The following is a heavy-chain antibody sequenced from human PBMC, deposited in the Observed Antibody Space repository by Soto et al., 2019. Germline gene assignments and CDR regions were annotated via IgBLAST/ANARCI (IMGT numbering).Heavy chain of an antibody. CDR2: IKQDGSEK. Sequence: PGGSLRLSCAASGFTFSSYWMSWVRQAPGKGLEWVANIKQDGSEKYYVDSVKGRFTISRDNAKNSLYLQMNSRRAEDTAVYYCESLDIVVVPAFSGVNWFDPWGQGTLVTVSS. D-gene: IGHD2-2*01. CDR1: GFTFSSYW. J-gene: IGHJ5*02. CDR3: ESLDIVVVPAFSGVNWFDP. V-gene: IGHV3-7*01.